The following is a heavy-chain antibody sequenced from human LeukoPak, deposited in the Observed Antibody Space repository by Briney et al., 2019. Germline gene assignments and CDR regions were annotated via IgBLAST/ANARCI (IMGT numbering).Heavy chain of an antibody. CDR1: GYNFTGYY. Sequence: GASVKVSCKPSGYNFTGYYMHWGRHAPGQGLEWMGWINPNSGGTNYAQNFQGRVTMTRDTSISTAYMEVSRLKSDDTAVYYCVRVVGWELLDYWGQGTLVTVSS. J-gene: IGHJ4*02. CDR2: INPNSGGT. V-gene: IGHV1-2*02. D-gene: IGHD1-26*01. CDR3: VRVVGWELLDY.